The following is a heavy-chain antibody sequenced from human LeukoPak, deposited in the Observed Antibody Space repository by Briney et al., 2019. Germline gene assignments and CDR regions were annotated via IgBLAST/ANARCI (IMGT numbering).Heavy chain of an antibody. J-gene: IGHJ4*02. CDR3: ARSGIAVAGTLSHTFDY. CDR1: GGTFGSYA. CDR2: IIPIFGTA. Sequence: ASVKVSCKASGGTFGSYAISWVRQAPGQGLEWMGGIIPIFGTANYAQKFQGRVTITADESTSTAYMELSSLRSEGTAVYYCARSGIAVAGTLSHTFDYWGQGTLVTVSS. V-gene: IGHV1-69*13. D-gene: IGHD6-19*01.